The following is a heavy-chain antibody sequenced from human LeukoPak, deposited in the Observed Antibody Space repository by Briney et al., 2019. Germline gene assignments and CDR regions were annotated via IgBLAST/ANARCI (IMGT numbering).Heavy chain of an antibody. J-gene: IGHJ4*02. Sequence: GRSLRLSCVVSGFIFDDYAMHWVRQAPGKGLEWVSRINWNGGSTGYADSVKGRFTISRDNAKNSLYLQMNSLRAEDTALYYCARPFGQLSSSYFDYWGQGTLVTVSS. CDR2: INWNGGST. D-gene: IGHD3-10*01. V-gene: IGHV3-20*04. CDR1: GFIFDDYA. CDR3: ARPFGQLSSSYFDY.